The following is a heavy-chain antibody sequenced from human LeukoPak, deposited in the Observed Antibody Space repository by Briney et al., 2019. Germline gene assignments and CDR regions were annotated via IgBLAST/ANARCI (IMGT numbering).Heavy chain of an antibody. CDR1: GFTFSSYG. CDR3: ARDSCSGGSCYSDY. Sequence: GGSLTLSCPASGFTFSSYGMHWVRQAPGKGLEWVAVIWYDGSNKYYADSVKGRFTISRDNSKNTLYLQMNSLRAEDTAVYYCARDSCSGGSCYSDYWGQGTLVTVSS. CDR2: IWYDGSNK. D-gene: IGHD2-15*01. V-gene: IGHV3-33*01. J-gene: IGHJ4*02.